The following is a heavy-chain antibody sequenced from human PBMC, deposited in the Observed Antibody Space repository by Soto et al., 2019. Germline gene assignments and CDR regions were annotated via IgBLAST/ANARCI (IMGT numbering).Heavy chain of an antibody. CDR3: ARLNGYCISTNCHGYYGMDV. Sequence: SETLSLTCTVSGDSVSTNSYSWGWIRQSPGKGLEWIGTIYSSGNTYYNPSLLSRVTISVDTSKNEFSLRLSSVTAADTAVYYCARLNGYCISTNCHGYYGMDVWGQGTTVTVSS. V-gene: IGHV4-39*01. J-gene: IGHJ6*02. D-gene: IGHD2-2*03. CDR2: IYSSGNT. CDR1: GDSVSTNSYS.